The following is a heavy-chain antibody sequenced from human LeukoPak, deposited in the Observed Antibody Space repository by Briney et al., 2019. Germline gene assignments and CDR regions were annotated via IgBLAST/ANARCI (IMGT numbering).Heavy chain of an antibody. Sequence: GGSLRLSCAASGFTFSSYAMSWVRQAPGKGLEWVSAISGSGSSTYYADSVKGRFTISRDNSKNTLYLQMNSLRAEDTAVYYCAKDQLLPVDYYDSSGYYPPTFWGQGTLVTVSS. V-gene: IGHV3-23*01. CDR1: GFTFSSYA. D-gene: IGHD3-22*01. CDR3: AKDQLLPVDYYDSSGYYPPTF. J-gene: IGHJ4*02. CDR2: ISGSGSST.